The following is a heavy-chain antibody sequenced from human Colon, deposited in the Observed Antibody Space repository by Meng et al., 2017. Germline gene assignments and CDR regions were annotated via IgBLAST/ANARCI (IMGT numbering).Heavy chain of an antibody. Sequence: SVKVSCKASGFTFSGYYMHWVRQAPGQGLEWMGRINPNTGDTNYGHNFQGRVTVTRDTSTGTVSMELSSMRSDDTAVYYCAREREGGATRALDYWGQGTPVTVSS. V-gene: IGHV1-2*06. J-gene: IGHJ4*02. CDR3: AREREGGATRALDY. CDR2: INPNTGDT. D-gene: IGHD1-26*01. CDR1: GFTFSGYY.